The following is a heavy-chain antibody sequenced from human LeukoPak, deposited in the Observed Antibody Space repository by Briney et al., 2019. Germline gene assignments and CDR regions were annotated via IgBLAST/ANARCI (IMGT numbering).Heavy chain of an antibody. V-gene: IGHV3-30*03. J-gene: IGHJ3*02. CDR1: GFTFSSYG. CDR2: ISYDGSNK. Sequence: PGRSLRLSCAASGFTFSSYGMHWVRQAPGKGLEWVAVISYDGSNKYYADSVKGRFTISRDNSKNTLYLQMNSLRAEDTAVYYCARVGERITIFGVVIPPFDIWGQGTMVTVSS. CDR3: ARVGERITIFGVVIPPFDI. D-gene: IGHD3-3*01.